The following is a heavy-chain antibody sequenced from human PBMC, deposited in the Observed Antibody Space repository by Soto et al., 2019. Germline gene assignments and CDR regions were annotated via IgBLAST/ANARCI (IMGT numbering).Heavy chain of an antibody. CDR3: ARASYYYDSSGYLLSDAFDI. CDR1: GGSFSGYY. D-gene: IGHD3-22*01. J-gene: IGHJ3*02. V-gene: IGHV4-34*01. Sequence: PSETLSLTCAVYGGSFSGYYWSWIRQPPGKGLEWIGEINHSGSTNYNPSLKSRVTISVDTSKNQFSLKLSSATAADTAVYYCARASYYYDSSGYLLSDAFDIWGQGTMVTVSS. CDR2: INHSGST.